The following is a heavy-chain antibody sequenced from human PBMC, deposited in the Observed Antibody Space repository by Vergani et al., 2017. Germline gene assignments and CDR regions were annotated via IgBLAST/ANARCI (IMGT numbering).Heavy chain of an antibody. CDR1: GGTFSSYA. V-gene: IGHV1-69*13. CDR2: IIPIFGTA. J-gene: IGHJ6*02. D-gene: IGHD3-10*01. Sequence: QVQLVQSGAQVKKPGSSVKVSCKASGGTFSSYAISWVRRAPGQGLEWMGRIIPIFGTANYAQKFQGRVTITADESTSTAYMELSSLRSEDTAVYYCARGRSPXGPPYYYYYYGMDVWGQGTTVTVSS. CDR3: ARGRSPXGPPYYYYYYGMDV.